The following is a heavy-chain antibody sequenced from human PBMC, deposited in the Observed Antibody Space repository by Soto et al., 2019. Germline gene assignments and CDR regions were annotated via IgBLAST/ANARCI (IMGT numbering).Heavy chain of an antibody. CDR1: GFAFSIYA. Sequence: QVLLVEAGGGVVQPGRSLSLSCAGSGFAFSIYAIHWVRQAPGKGLEWVAGMSHDGSNRYYADAVKGRFTISRDNSKSTVYLEMNSPRAEDTAVYFCVRSSVVPTPDFDYLCQVTLVTVSS. D-gene: IGHD2-21*01. J-gene: IGHJ4*02. V-gene: IGHV3-30-3*01. CDR2: MSHDGSNR. CDR3: VRSSVVPTPDFDY.